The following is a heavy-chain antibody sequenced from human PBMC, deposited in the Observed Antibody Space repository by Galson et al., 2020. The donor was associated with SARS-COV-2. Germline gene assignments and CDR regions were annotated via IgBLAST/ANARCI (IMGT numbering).Heavy chain of an antibody. CDR3: ARSEWSSGGDYFDY. CDR2: IYSGGST. V-gene: IGHV3-53*01. D-gene: IGHD1-26*01. Sequence: GGSLRLSCAASGFTVSSNYMSWVRQAPGKGLEWVSVIYSGGSTYYADSVKGRFTISRDNSKNTLYLQMNSLRAEDTAVYYCARSEWSSGGDYFDYWGQGTLVTVSS. CDR1: GFTVSSNY. J-gene: IGHJ4*02.